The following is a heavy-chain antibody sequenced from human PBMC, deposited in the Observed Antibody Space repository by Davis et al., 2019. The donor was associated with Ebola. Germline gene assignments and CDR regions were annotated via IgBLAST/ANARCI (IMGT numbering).Heavy chain of an antibody. J-gene: IGHJ4*02. Sequence: SETLSLTCTVSGGSISSYYWSWIRQPPGKGLEWIGYIYYSGSTNYNPSLKSRVTISVDTSKNQFSLKLSSVTAADTAVYYCARRRNGGWYAIDYWGQGTLVTVSS. CDR2: IYYSGST. V-gene: IGHV4-59*08. CDR1: GGSISSYY. CDR3: ARRRNGGWYAIDY. D-gene: IGHD6-19*01.